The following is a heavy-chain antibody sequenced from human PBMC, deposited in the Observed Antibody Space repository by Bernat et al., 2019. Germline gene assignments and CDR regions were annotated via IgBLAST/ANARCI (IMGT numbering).Heavy chain of an antibody. CDR2: ISYDGSTK. Sequence: QVQLVESGGGVVQPGRSLRLSCAASGFTFSSYAMHWVRQAPGKGLEWVAVISYDGSTKYYADSVKGRFTISRDNSKNTLYLQMNSLRAEDTAVYYCGGDRYCSACYYIDIWGQGTMVTVSS. V-gene: IGHV3-30-3*01. CDR1: GFTFSSYA. D-gene: IGHD2-15*01. J-gene: IGHJ6*03. CDR3: GGDRYCSACYYIDI.